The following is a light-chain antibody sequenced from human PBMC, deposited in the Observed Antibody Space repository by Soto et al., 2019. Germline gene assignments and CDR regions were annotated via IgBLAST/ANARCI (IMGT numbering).Light chain of an antibody. CDR1: QSVTSND. J-gene: IGKJ1*01. CDR2: GAS. Sequence: ETVLTQSPGTLSLSPGERATLSCRASQSVTSNDLAWYQQKPGQAPRLLIHGASSRATGIPDRFSGSGSGTDFTLTISRLEPEDFALYYCQQYGNSPWTFGQGTKVEIK. V-gene: IGKV3-20*01. CDR3: QQYGNSPWT.